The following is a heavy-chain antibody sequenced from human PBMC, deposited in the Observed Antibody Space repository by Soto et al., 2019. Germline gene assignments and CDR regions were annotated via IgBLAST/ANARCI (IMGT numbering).Heavy chain of an antibody. CDR2: ISSTSRDT. Sequence: PCGSMRLPWAVSGFMIRDYGSNWVLQAPGGGLEWVAYISSTSRDTYTADSMKGRFTISRDNAWNSLFLQMNRLRDEDTAVYYWARAALYGYDFWGQGTPVTVSS. J-gene: IGHJ4*02. V-gene: IGHV3-48*02. D-gene: IGHD6-25*01. CDR1: GFMIRDYG. CDR3: ARAALYGYDF.